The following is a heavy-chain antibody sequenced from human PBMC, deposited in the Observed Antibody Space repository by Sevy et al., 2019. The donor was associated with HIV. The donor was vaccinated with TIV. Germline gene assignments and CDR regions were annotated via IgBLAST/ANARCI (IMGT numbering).Heavy chain of an antibody. J-gene: IGHJ4*02. V-gene: IGHV3-7*01. CDR3: VRAIAADGSF. CDR1: GFTLNSYW. Sequence: GGSLRLSCVASGFTLNSYWMSWVRQAPGKGLEWVANIKQDGSVKYYVDSVKGRITISRDNARNLLYLQMNSLRVKDTALYYCVRAIAADGSFWGQGTLVTVSS. D-gene: IGHD6-13*01. CDR2: IKQDGSVK.